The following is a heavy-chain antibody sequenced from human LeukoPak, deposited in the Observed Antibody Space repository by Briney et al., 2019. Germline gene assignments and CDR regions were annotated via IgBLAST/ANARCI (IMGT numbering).Heavy chain of an antibody. CDR1: GGSISSYY. CDR2: IYTSGST. V-gene: IGHV4-4*07. D-gene: IGHD6-13*01. CDR3: ARGPRIAAASNWFDP. J-gene: IGHJ5*02. Sequence: PSETLSLTCTVSGGSISSYYWSWIRQPAGKGLEWIGRIYTSGSTNYNPSLKSRVTMSVDTSKNQFSLKLSSVTAADTAVYYCARGPRIAAASNWFDPWGQGTLVTVSS.